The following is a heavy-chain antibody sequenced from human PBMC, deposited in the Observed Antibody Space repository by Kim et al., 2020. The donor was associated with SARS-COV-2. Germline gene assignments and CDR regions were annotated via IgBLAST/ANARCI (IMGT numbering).Heavy chain of an antibody. J-gene: IGHJ6*02. Sequence: GESLKISCKGSGYSFTSYWIGWVRQMPGKGLEWMGIIYPGDSDTRYSPSFQGQVTISADKSISTAYLQWSSLKASDTAMYYCARQKTPAYYYYYGMDVWGQGTTVTVSS. CDR3: ARQKTPAYYYYYGMDV. CDR1: GYSFTSYW. V-gene: IGHV5-51*01. CDR2: IYPGDSDT.